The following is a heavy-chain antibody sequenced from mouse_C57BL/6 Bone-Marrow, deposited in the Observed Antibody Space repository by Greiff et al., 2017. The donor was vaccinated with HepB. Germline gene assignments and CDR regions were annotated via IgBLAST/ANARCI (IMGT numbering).Heavy chain of an antibody. CDR3: VRHERDSSGYGAY. J-gene: IGHJ3*01. V-gene: IGHV10-1*01. Sequence: GGGLVQPKGSLKLSCAASGFSFNTYAMNWVRQAPGKGLEWVARIRSKSNNYATYYADSVKDRFTISRDDSESMLYLQMNNLKTEDTAMYDCVRHERDSSGYGAYWGQGTLVTVSA. CDR2: IRSKSNNYAT. CDR1: GFSFNTYA. D-gene: IGHD3-2*02.